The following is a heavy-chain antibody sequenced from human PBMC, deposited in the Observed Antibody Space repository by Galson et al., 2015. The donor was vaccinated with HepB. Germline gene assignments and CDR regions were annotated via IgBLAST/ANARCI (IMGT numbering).Heavy chain of an antibody. CDR1: EFAFSSYS. CDR3: VRGSISGASYYYMDV. CDR2: ISSSGSSI. V-gene: IGHV3-21*01. Sequence: SLRLSCAASEFAFSSYSMSWVRQAPRKGLEWVSSISSSGSSIFYVDSVKGRFTISRDNAKNFLYLQINSLRAEDTAVYYCVRGSISGASYYYMDVWGKGTTVTVSS. D-gene: IGHD3-3*01. J-gene: IGHJ6*03.